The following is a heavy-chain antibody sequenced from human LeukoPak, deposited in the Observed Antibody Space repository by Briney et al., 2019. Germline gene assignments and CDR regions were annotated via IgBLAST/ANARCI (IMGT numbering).Heavy chain of an antibody. CDR1: GFTFSSYG. V-gene: IGHV3-30*03. CDR2: ISYDGSNK. CDR3: ARDHRQPSFGMDV. D-gene: IGHD3-3*01. J-gene: IGHJ6*02. Sequence: GGSLRLSCAASGFTFSSYGMHWVRQAPGKGLEWVAVISYDGSNKYYADSVKGRFTISRDNSKNTLYLQMNSPRAEDTAVYYCARDHRQPSFGMDVWGQGTTVTVSS.